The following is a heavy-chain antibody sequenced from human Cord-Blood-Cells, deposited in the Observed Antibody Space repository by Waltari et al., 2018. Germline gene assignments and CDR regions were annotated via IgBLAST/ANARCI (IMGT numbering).Heavy chain of an antibody. CDR2: INHSGST. J-gene: IGHJ2*01. D-gene: IGHD3-10*01. V-gene: IGHV4-34*01. CDR3: ARFRGSGGYWYFDL. CDR1: GGSFSGYY. Sequence: QVQLQQWGAGLLKPSETLSLTCAVYGGSFSGYYWSWIRQPPGKGLEWIGEINHSGSTNYNPSLKSRVTISVDTSKNQFSLKLSSVTAADTAVYYCARFRGSGGYWYFDLWGRGTLVTVSS.